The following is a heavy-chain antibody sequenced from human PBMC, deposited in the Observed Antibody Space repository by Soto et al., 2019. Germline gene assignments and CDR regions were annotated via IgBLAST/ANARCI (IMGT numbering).Heavy chain of an antibody. D-gene: IGHD3-16*02. Sequence: GESLKISCKGSGYSFTSYWISWVRQMPGKGLEWMGRIDPSDSYTNYSPSFQGHVTISADKSISTAYLQWSSLKASDIAMYYCARRRYVWGSYRYTPYYDYGIDVWVQGTTVTVSS. J-gene: IGHJ6*02. CDR2: IDPSDSYT. CDR3: ARRRYVWGSYRYTPYYDYGIDV. V-gene: IGHV5-10-1*01. CDR1: GYSFTSYW.